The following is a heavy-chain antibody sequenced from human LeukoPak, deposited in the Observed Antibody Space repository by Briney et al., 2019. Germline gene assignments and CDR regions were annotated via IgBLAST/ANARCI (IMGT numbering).Heavy chain of an antibody. Sequence: ASVKVSCKASGYTFTSYGISWVRQAPGQGLEWMGWISAYNGNTNYAQKLQGRVTMTRDMSTSTVYMELSSLRSEDTAVYYCAREGTVVTTPTLDYWGQGTLVTVSS. V-gene: IGHV1-18*01. CDR3: AREGTVVTTPTLDY. CDR1: GYTFTSYG. D-gene: IGHD4-23*01. J-gene: IGHJ4*02. CDR2: ISAYNGNT.